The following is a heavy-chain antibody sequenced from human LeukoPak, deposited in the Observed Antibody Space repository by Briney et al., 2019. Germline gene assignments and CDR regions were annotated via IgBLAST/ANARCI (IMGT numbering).Heavy chain of an antibody. J-gene: IGHJ3*02. V-gene: IGHV4-61*01. Sequence: PSETLSLTCTVSGGSVSSGSYYWSWIRQPPGKGLEWIGYIYHSGSTYYNPSLKSRVTISVDRSKNQFSLKLSSVTAADTAVYYCARGRDYGDYAFDIWGQGTMVTVSS. D-gene: IGHD4-17*01. CDR1: GGSVSSGSYY. CDR2: IYHSGST. CDR3: ARGRDYGDYAFDI.